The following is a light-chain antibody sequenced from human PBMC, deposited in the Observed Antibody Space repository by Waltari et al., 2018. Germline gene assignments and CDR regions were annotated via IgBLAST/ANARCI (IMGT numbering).Light chain of an antibody. CDR3: QAWDGRTVV. V-gene: IGLV3-1*01. Sequence: SYELTQPPSLSVSPGQTATITCSGDKLGSKYACWYQQKSGRAPLLVLYQDSKRPSGIPERFSGSNSGNTATLIISGTQAMDEADYYCQAWDGRTVVCGGGTKVTVL. J-gene: IGLJ2*01. CDR2: QDS. CDR1: KLGSKY.